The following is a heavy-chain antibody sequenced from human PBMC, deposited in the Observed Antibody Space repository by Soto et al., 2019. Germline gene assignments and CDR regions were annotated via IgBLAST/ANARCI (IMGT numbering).Heavy chain of an antibody. CDR2: IYYSGST. CDR1: GGSISSSSYY. J-gene: IGHJ6*02. D-gene: IGHD6-13*01. Sequence: SETLSLTCTVSGGSISSSSYYWGWIRQPPGKGLEWIGSIYYSGSTYYNPSLKSRVTISVDTSKNQFSLKLSSVTAADTAVYYCARHNGAAAGKYYYYYYGMDVWGQGTTVTVSS. CDR3: ARHNGAAAGKYYYYYYGMDV. V-gene: IGHV4-39*01.